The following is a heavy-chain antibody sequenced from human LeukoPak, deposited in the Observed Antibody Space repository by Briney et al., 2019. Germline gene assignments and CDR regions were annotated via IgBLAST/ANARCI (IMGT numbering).Heavy chain of an antibody. CDR2: VDHSGGT. Sequence: SETLSLTCTVSGYSLSSGYYWGWIRQPPGKGLEWIGSVDHSGGTYYNPSLRSRVSISVDTSKNQFSLKLSSVTAADTAVYSCAGSTFFRGVITFDYWGQGTLVTVSS. J-gene: IGHJ4*02. V-gene: IGHV4-38-2*02. CDR1: GYSLSSGYY. D-gene: IGHD3-10*01. CDR3: AGSTFFRGVITFDY.